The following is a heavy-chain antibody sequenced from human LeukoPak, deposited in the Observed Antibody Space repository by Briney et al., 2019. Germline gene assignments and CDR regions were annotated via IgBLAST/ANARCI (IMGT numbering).Heavy chain of an antibody. J-gene: IGHJ4*02. CDR1: GFTFDGYA. Sequence: PGGSLRLSCAASGFTFDGYAMHWVRQAPGKGLEWVSGISWNSGSIGYADSVKGRFTISRDNAKNSLYLQMNSLRAEDTALYYCAKVYQPLLYRYYFDYWGQGTLVTVSS. CDR3: AKVYQPLLYRYYFDY. V-gene: IGHV3-9*01. D-gene: IGHD2-2*02. CDR2: ISWNSGSI.